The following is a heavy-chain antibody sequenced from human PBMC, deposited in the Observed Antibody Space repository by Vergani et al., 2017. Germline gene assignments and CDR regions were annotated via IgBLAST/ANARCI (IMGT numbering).Heavy chain of an antibody. J-gene: IGHJ4*02. CDR2: IYHSGGA. CDR3: ERTERFILRYFHWAL. CDR1: GGSITSSSYY. D-gene: IGHD3-9*01. V-gene: IGHV4-39*01. Sequence: QLHLQESGPGLVKPSETLSLTCTVSGGSITSSSYYWGWIRQPPGKGLEWIGNIYHSGGAYYNPSLKGRVTISVDTSKNQFSLEVTSVTAADTAIYFWERTERFILRYFHWALWGQGTLVTVSS.